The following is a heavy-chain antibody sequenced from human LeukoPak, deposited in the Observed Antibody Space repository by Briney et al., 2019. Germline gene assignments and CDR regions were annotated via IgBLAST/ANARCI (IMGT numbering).Heavy chain of an antibody. CDR3: ARAHGSGSFTTNYYYYYYMDV. D-gene: IGHD3-10*01. V-gene: IGHV1-69*13. CDR2: IIPIFGTA. Sequence: SVKVSCKASGYTFSSYAISWVRQAPGQGLEWMGGIIPIFGTANYAQKFQGRVTITADESTSTAYMELGSLRSEDTAVYYCARAHGSGSFTTNYYYYYYMDVWGKGTTVTISS. J-gene: IGHJ6*03. CDR1: GYTFSSYA.